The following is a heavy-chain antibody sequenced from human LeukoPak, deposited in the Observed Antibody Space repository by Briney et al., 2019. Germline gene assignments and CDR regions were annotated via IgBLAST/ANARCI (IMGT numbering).Heavy chain of an antibody. D-gene: IGHD3-3*01. CDR3: ARAGPSDFWSQNYYGMDV. CDR2: IKQDGSEK. Sequence: QPGGSLRLSCAASGFTFSSYSMNWVRQAPGKGLEWVANIKQDGSEKYYVDSVKGRFTISRDNAKNSLYLQMNSLRAEDTAVYYCARAGPSDFWSQNYYGMDVWGQGTTVTVSS. J-gene: IGHJ6*02. V-gene: IGHV3-7*03. CDR1: GFTFSSYS.